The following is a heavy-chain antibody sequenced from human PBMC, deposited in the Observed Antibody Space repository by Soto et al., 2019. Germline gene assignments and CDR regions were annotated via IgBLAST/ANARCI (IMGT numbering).Heavy chain of an antibody. CDR1: GYTFTSYG. D-gene: IGHD6-13*01. CDR2: ISAYNGNT. CDR3: ARGQRRSSSWTRSDWFDP. Sequence: QVQLVQSGAEVKKPGASVKVSCKASGYTFTSYGISWVRQAPGQGLEWMGWISAYNGNTNYAQKLQGRVTMTTDTTTSTAYMELRSLRSDDTAVYYCARGQRRSSSWTRSDWFDPWGQGTLVTVSS. V-gene: IGHV1-18*01. J-gene: IGHJ5*02.